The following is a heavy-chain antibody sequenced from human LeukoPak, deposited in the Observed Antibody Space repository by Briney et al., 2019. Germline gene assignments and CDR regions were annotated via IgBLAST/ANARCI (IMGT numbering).Heavy chain of an antibody. CDR2: ISWDGATT. J-gene: IGHJ4*02. Sequence: GGSLRLSCGASGFTFDDYTTHWVRQAPGKGLEWVSVISWDGATTYYSGSVKGRFTISRDNSKNSLYLQMNSLKTEDTALYYCAKADHRGNGYNYDYWGRGTMVTVSS. CDR3: AKADHRGNGYNYDY. V-gene: IGHV3-43*01. CDR1: GFTFDDYT. D-gene: IGHD5-24*01.